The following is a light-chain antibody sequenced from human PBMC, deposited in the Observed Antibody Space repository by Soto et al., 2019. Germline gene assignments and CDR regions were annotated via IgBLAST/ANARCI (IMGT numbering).Light chain of an antibody. Sequence: EIVLTQSPGTLSLSPGERATLSCRASQSVTGIYLAWYQQKPGQAPRLLIYGTSGRATGIPDRFSGSGSGTDFTLTISRLEPEDFAVYYCQQYGNSRTFGPGTKV. V-gene: IGKV3-20*01. CDR3: QQYGNSRT. J-gene: IGKJ3*01. CDR2: GTS. CDR1: QSVTGIY.